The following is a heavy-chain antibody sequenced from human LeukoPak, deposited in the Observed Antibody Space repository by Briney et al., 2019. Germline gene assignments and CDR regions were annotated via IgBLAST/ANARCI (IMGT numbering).Heavy chain of an antibody. CDR2: LYSGGAT. V-gene: IGHV3-66*01. CDR1: GFTVKDNF. Sequence: GGSLRLSCAASGFTVKDNFMSWVRQAPGKGLEWVSVLYSGGATYYTDSVKGRFTISRDNSKNIVFLQMNDLRTEDTAFYYCTRDSANYHFAYWGQGALVTVSS. D-gene: IGHD4/OR15-4a*01. CDR3: TRDSANYHFAY. J-gene: IGHJ4*02.